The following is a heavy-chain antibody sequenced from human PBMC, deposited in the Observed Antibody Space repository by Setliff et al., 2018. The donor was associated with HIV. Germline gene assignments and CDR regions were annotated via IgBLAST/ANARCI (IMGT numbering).Heavy chain of an antibody. Sequence: NPSETLSLTCSVSGGSVSSGSYYWGWIRQPPGKGLEWIGTLYFTGSTYYNPSLKSRVTISGDTTKNQFSLKLTSVTAADTAVYYCARGGRSTVATWAWFDPWGQGTLVTVSS. CDR3: ARGGRSTVATWAWFDP. D-gene: IGHD4-4*01. CDR1: GGSVSSGSYY. J-gene: IGHJ5*02. V-gene: IGHV4-39*07. CDR2: LYFTGST.